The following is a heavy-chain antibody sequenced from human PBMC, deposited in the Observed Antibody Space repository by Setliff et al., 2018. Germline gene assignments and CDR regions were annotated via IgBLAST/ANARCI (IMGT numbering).Heavy chain of an antibody. J-gene: IGHJ6*02. Sequence: GGSLRLSCAGSGFTFSSYTMNWVRQAPGKGLEWVSSIISSGSHIYYADSVKGRFTSSRDNAKNSLYLQMNSLRADDTAVYYCTRDYGFCSGGSCSYYGMDVGGQGTTVTV. CDR2: IISSGSHI. D-gene: IGHD2-15*01. CDR3: TRDYGFCSGGSCSYYGMDV. V-gene: IGHV3-21*01. CDR1: GFTFSSYT.